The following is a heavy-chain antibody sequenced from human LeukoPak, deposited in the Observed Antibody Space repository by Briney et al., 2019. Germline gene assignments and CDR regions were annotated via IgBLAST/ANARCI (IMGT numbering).Heavy chain of an antibody. J-gene: IGHJ5*02. D-gene: IGHD1-26*01. CDR2: MNPNSGNT. V-gene: IGHV1-8*01. Sequence: ASVKVSCKASGYTFTSYDINWVRQATGQGLEWMGWMNPNSGNTGYAQKFQGRVTMTRNTSISTAYMELSSLRSEDTAVYYCVRVRLRPISGSYNWFDPWGQGTLVTVSS. CDR3: VRVRLRPISGSYNWFDP. CDR1: GYTFTSYD.